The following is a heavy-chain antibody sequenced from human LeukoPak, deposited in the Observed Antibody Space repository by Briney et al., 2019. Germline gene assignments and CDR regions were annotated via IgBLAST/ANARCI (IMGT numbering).Heavy chain of an antibody. CDR2: ISYDGSKA. CDR3: GTEGWNRPIDY. J-gene: IGHJ4*02. Sequence: GGSLRLSCAASGFTFSTYGMHWVRQAPGKGLEWVAVISYDGSKAYYADSVKGRFTISRDNSKNTLYLQMNSLRAEDTAVYYCGTEGWNRPIDYWDQGTLVTVSS. V-gene: IGHV3-30*03. D-gene: IGHD1-1*01. CDR1: GFTFSTYG.